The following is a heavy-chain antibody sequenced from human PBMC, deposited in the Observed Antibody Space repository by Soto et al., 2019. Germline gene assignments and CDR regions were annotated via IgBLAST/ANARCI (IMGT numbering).Heavy chain of an antibody. CDR1: GFSVSYNF. V-gene: IGHV3-53*02. Sequence: EVQLVETGGGLIQPGGSLRLSCAVSGFSVSYNFMIWVRQAPGKGLEWVSLIYSGGHTAYADSVRGRFAISRDGPMNTLYLPMNSLRVEDTAVYYCARDGNGQSGSPHWGQGTLVTVSS. J-gene: IGHJ4*02. CDR2: IYSGGHT. CDR3: ARDGNGQSGSPH. D-gene: IGHD1-26*01.